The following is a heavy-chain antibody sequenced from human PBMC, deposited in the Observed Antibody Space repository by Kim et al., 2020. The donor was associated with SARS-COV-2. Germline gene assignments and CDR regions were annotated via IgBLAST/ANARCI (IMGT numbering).Heavy chain of an antibody. CDR1: GFSLTTAEMS. CDR2: IDGDDDE. CDR3: ARFPTDVVGPFYYYGLDV. Sequence: SGPTLVKRTETLRLTCTFSGFSLTTAEMSVAWIRQPPGKALEWLALIDGDDDEYYASHLRTRLTISKDPPRNQVILTMTHVDPVDTGTYFCARFPTDVVGPFYYYGLDVWGLGTPVTVSS. D-gene: IGHD2-15*01. V-gene: IGHV2-70*01. J-gene: IGHJ6*02.